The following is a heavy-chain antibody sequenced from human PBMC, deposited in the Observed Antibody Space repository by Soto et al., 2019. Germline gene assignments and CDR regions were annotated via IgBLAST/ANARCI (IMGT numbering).Heavy chain of an antibody. CDR2: IIPIFGTA. Sequence: SVKVSCKASGGTFSSYAISWVRQAPGQGLEWMGGIIPIFGTANYAQKFQGRVTITADESTSTAYMELSSLRSEDTAVYYCARGILHDYGGPNWFDPWGQGTLVTVS. V-gene: IGHV1-69*13. D-gene: IGHD4-17*01. CDR1: GGTFSSYA. J-gene: IGHJ5*02. CDR3: ARGILHDYGGPNWFDP.